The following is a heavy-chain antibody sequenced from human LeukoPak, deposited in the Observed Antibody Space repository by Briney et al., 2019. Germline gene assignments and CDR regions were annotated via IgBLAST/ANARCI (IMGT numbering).Heavy chain of an antibody. Sequence: SETLSLTCTVSGGSISTYYWNWIRQPPGKGLEWIGYIYYSGSTNYNPSLKNRVTISLDTSKNRFSLKLNSVTAADTAVYYCSRGPWSTGDAFGVWGQGAMVSGSS. J-gene: IGHJ3*01. CDR3: SRGPWSTGDAFGV. CDR1: GGSISTYY. V-gene: IGHV4-59*01. CDR2: IYYSGST. D-gene: IGHD1-14*01.